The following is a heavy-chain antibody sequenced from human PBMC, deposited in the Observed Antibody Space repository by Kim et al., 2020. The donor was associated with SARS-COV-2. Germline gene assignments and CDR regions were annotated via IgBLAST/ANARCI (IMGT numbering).Heavy chain of an antibody. CDR2: ISYDGRNT. J-gene: IGHJ6*02. V-gene: IGHV3-30*03. Sequence: GGSLRLSCAASGFTFSSYGMHWVRQAPGKGLEWVAVISYDGRNTYYADSVKGRFTISRDNSKNTLYLQMNSLRAEDTAVYYCATWIAVAVYYVMDVWGQG. CDR1: GFTFSSYG. D-gene: IGHD6-19*01. CDR3: ATWIAVAVYYVMDV.